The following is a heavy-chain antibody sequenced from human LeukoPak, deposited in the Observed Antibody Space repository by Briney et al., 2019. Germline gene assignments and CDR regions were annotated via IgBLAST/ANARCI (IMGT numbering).Heavy chain of an antibody. CDR1: GFTFSSYG. Sequence: PGRSLRLSCAASGFTFSSYGMHWVRQAPGKGLEWVAVIWYDGSNKYYADSVKGRFTISRDNSKNTLYLQMNSLRAEDTAVYYCARQGISVTGGGEDFDPWGQGTLVTVSS. V-gene: IGHV3-33*01. D-gene: IGHD6-19*01. CDR2: IWYDGSNK. J-gene: IGHJ5*02. CDR3: ARQGISVTGGGEDFDP.